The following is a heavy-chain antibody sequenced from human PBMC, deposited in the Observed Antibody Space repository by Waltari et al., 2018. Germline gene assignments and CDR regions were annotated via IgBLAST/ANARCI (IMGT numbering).Heavy chain of an antibody. CDR3: AKDTHDDSTFDY. CDR2: IWYDGSNK. V-gene: IGHV3-30*18. D-gene: IGHD3-9*01. CDR1: DFTFISYG. Sequence: QVQLVESGGGVVQPWRYLRLSCAASDFTFISYGMHWVNQAPGKGLEWVAVIWYDGSNKYYADSVKGRFTISRDNSKNTLYLQMNSLRAEDTAMYYCAKDTHDDSTFDYWGQGTLVTVSS. J-gene: IGHJ4*02.